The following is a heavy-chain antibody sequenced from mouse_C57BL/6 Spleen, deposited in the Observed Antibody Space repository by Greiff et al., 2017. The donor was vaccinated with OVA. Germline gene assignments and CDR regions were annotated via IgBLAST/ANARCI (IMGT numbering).Heavy chain of an antibody. CDR2: IDPSDSYT. Sequence: VQLQQPGAELVKPGASVKLSCKASGYTFTSYWMQWVKQRPGQGLEWIGEIDPSDSYTNYNQKFKGKATLTVDTSSSTAYMQLSSLTSEDTAVYYCARGYYGSSWYFDVWGTGTTVTVSS. CDR1: GYTFTSYW. V-gene: IGHV1-50*01. J-gene: IGHJ1*03. D-gene: IGHD1-1*01. CDR3: ARGYYGSSWYFDV.